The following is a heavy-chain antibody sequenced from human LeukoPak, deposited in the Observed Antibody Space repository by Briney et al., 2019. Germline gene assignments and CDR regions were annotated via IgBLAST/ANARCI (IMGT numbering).Heavy chain of an antibody. CDR3: ARPLDANWFDP. V-gene: IGHV1-2*02. CDR2: INPNNGNT. Sequence: GASVKVSCKASGYTFTGYYINWVRQAPGQGLEWMGWINPNNGNTNYAQKLQGRVTMTTDTSTSTAYMELSRLRSDDTAVYYCARPLDANWFDPWGQGTLVTVSS. J-gene: IGHJ5*02. D-gene: IGHD3-9*01. CDR1: GYTFTGYY.